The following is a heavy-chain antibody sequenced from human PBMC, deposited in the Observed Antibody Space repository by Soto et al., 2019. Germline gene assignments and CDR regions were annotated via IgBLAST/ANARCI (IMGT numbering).Heavy chain of an antibody. CDR1: GGSISSGGYS. D-gene: IGHD6-6*01. Sequence: SETLSLTCAVSGGSISSGGYSWSWIRQPPGKGLEWIGYIYHSGSTYYNPSLKSRVTISVDRSKNQFSLKLSSVTAADTAVYYCAREAGYSSSSYRFDPWGQGTLVTVSS. CDR2: IYHSGST. J-gene: IGHJ5*02. CDR3: AREAGYSSSSYRFDP. V-gene: IGHV4-30-2*01.